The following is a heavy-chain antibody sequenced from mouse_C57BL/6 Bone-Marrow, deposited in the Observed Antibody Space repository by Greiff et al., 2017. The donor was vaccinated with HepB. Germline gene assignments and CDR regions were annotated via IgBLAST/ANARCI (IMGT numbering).Heavy chain of an antibody. D-gene: IGHD1-1*01. CDR2: ISYSGST. Sequence: EVKLQQSGPGLAKPSQTLSLTCSVTGYSITSDYWNWIRKFPGNKLEYMGYISYSGSTYYNPSLKSRISITRDTSKNQYYLQLNSVTTEDTATYYCARYPDYGSSYGYFEVWGTGTTVTVSS. J-gene: IGHJ1*03. CDR3: ARYPDYGSSYGYFEV. CDR1: GYSITSDY. V-gene: IGHV3-8*01.